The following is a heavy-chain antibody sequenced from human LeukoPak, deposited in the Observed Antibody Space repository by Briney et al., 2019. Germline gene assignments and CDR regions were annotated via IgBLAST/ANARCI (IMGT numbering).Heavy chain of an antibody. V-gene: IGHV3-74*01. J-gene: IGHJ5*02. CDR1: GFTFSSYW. CDR3: ARGLYDILTGPPRWFDP. D-gene: IGHD3-9*01. CDR2: INSDGSST. Sequence: GGSLRLSCAASGFTFSSYWMHWVRQAPGKGLVWVSRINSDGSSTRYADSVKGRFTISRDNAKNTLYLQMNSLRAEDTAVYYCARGLYDILTGPPRWFDPWGQGTLVTVSS.